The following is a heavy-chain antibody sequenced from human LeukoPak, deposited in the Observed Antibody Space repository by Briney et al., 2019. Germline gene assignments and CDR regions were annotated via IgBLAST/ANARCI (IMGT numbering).Heavy chain of an antibody. CDR2: IRSDGNNR. CDR3: GKDPGGSVSGFHMDV. J-gene: IGHJ6*03. V-gene: IGHV3-30*02. Sequence: GGSLRLSCAASGFTFNNYGMHWVRQATGKGLEWVSFIRSDGNNRYYADSVKGRFTISRDNSKNMLYLQMDTLRAEDTALYYCGKDPGGSVSGFHMDVWGKGTTVIVSS. CDR1: GFTFNNYG. D-gene: IGHD1-26*01.